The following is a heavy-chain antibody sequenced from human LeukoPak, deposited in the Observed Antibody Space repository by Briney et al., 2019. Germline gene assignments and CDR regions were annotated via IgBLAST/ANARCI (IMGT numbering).Heavy chain of an antibody. CDR1: GYTFTSYY. Sequence: ASVKVSCEASGYTFTSYYLHWVRQAPGQGLEWMGIINPSVGSTSYAQKFQGRVTMTRDTSTSTVYMELSSLRSEDTAVYYCARDYDSSGFFDYWGQGTLVTVSS. V-gene: IGHV1-46*01. CDR2: INPSVGST. J-gene: IGHJ4*02. D-gene: IGHD3-22*01. CDR3: ARDYDSSGFFDY.